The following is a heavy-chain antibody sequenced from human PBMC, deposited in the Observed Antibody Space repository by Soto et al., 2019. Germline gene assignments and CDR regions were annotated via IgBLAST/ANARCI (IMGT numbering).Heavy chain of an antibody. CDR3: ARDVGSSRYNPPWYFDF. CDR2: ISRSGSYI. Sequence: EVQLVDSGGGLVKPGGSLRLSCAASGFTFSSYSMHWVRQAPGKGLEWVSSISRSGSYIYYADSVKGRFTISRDNAKKSLFLQLNSLRAEDTAVYYCARDVGSSRYNPPWYFDFWGQGILVTVSS. CDR1: GFTFSSYS. V-gene: IGHV3-21*01. J-gene: IGHJ4*02. D-gene: IGHD3-22*01.